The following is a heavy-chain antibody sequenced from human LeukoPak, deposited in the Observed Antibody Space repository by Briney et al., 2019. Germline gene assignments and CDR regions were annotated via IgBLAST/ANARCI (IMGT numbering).Heavy chain of an antibody. D-gene: IGHD6-6*01. CDR2: IRYDGSNK. J-gene: IGHJ2*01. CDR3: AKVAGSIAARPGWYFDL. Sequence: GGPLRLSGAASGFTLRGYGMHWVRQAPGKGLEGGAFIRYDGSNKYYADSVKGRFTISRDNSKNTLYLQMNSLRAEDTAVYYCAKVAGSIAARPGWYFDLWGRGTLVTVSS. CDR1: GFTLRGYG. V-gene: IGHV3-30*02.